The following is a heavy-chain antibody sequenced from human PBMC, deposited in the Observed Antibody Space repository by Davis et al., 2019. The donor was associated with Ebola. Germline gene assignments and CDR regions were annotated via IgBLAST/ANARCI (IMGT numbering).Heavy chain of an antibody. Sequence: GESLKISCAASGFTFSSYWMHWVRQALGKGLEWVSYISSSSSYTNYADSVKGRFTISRDNAKNSLYLQMNSLRAEDTAVYYCARDLGDIVLVLGGMDVWGQGTTVTVSS. CDR2: ISSSSSYT. CDR1: GFTFSSYW. V-gene: IGHV3-21*05. J-gene: IGHJ6*02. CDR3: ARDLGDIVLVLGGMDV. D-gene: IGHD2-2*01.